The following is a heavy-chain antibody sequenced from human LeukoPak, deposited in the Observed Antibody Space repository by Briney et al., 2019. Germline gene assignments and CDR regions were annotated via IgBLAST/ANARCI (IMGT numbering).Heavy chain of an antibody. Sequence: GGSLRLSCAASGFTFSSYSMNWVRQAPGKGLEWASSISSSSSYIYYADSVKGRFTISRDNAKNSLYLQMNSLRAEDTAVYYCARDLRGWFGDLAIDYWGQGTLVTVSS. CDR3: ARDLRGWFGDLAIDY. CDR1: GFTFSSYS. D-gene: IGHD3-10*01. V-gene: IGHV3-21*01. J-gene: IGHJ4*02. CDR2: ISSSSSYI.